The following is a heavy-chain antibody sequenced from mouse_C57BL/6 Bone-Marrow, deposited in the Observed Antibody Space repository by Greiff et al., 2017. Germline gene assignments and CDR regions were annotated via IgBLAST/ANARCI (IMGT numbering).Heavy chain of an antibody. CDR3: ARRYYYGSTHWYFDV. CDR2: IYPRSGNT. D-gene: IGHD1-1*01. J-gene: IGHJ1*03. V-gene: IGHV1-81*01. Sequence: VQVVESGAELARPGASVKLSCKASGYTFTSYGISWVKQRTGQGLEWIGKIYPRSGNTYYNEKFKGKATLTADKSSSTAYMELRSLTSEDSAVYFCARRYYYGSTHWYFDVWGTGTTVTVSS. CDR1: GYTFTSYG.